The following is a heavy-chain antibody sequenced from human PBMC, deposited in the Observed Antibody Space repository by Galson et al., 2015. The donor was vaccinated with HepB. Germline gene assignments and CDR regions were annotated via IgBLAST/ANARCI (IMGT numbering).Heavy chain of an antibody. V-gene: IGHV3-7*01. J-gene: IGHJ4*02. CDR1: GFTFSSYW. D-gene: IGHD2-2*01. Sequence: SLRLSCAASGFTFSSYWMSWVRQAPGKGLEWVANIKEDGSEKKYVDPVKGRFTISRDNAKESLYLQMNSLRAEDTAVYYCATYCISANYVRVFHYWGQGTLVPVSS. CDR2: IKEDGSEK. CDR3: ATYCISANYVRVFHY.